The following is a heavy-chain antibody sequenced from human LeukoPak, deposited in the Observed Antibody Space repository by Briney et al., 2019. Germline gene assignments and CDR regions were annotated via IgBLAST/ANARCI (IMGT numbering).Heavy chain of an antibody. CDR3: ARDPSPKYYGSGSYPVNAFDI. J-gene: IGHJ3*02. Sequence: GGSLGLSCTASGFTFNSYSMTWVRQAPGKGLEWISYISSSSSIIHYADSVKGRFTISRDNAKNSLYLQMNSLRAEDTAVYYCARDPSPKYYGSGSYPVNAFDIWGQGTMVTVSS. D-gene: IGHD3-10*01. CDR2: ISSSSSII. CDR1: GFTFNSYS. V-gene: IGHV3-21*05.